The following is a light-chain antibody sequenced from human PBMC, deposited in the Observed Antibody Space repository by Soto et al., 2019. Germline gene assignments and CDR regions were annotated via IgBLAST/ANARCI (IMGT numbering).Light chain of an antibody. J-gene: IGKJ5*01. V-gene: IGKV3D-15*01. CDR1: QSVSSN. Sequence: IVMTQSPATLSVSPWERATLSCRASQSVSSNLAWYQQKLGQAPRLLIYGASTRATGIPARFSGSGSGTDFTLTITRLEPEDFALYYCQQYGGSPITFGLGTRLEIK. CDR2: GAS. CDR3: QQYGGSPIT.